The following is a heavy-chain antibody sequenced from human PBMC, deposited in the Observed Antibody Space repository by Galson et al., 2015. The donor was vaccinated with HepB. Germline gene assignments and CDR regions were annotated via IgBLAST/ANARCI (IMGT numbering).Heavy chain of an antibody. D-gene: IGHD3-3*01. CDR3: ARIPAPYYDFWSGSYYYYYYMDV. V-gene: IGHV1-24*01. J-gene: IGHJ6*03. Sequence: SVKVSCKVSGYTLTELSMHWVRQAPGKGLEWMGGFDPEDGETIYAQKFQGRVTMTEDTSTDTAYMELSSLRSEDTAVYYCARIPAPYYDFWSGSYYYYYYMDVWGKGTTVTVSS. CDR1: GYTLTELS. CDR2: FDPEDGET.